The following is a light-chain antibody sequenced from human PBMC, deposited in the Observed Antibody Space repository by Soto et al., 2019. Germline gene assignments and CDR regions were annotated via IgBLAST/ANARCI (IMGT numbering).Light chain of an antibody. Sequence: EIWLTQSPGTLSVSPGERATLSCRASQSVSSNLAWYQQKPGKAPRLLIYGASTRATGIPARFSGSGSGTEFTLTISSLQSEDFAVYYCQQYNNWPPVWAFGQGTRWIS. J-gene: IGKJ1*01. CDR3: QQYNNWPPVWA. CDR2: GAS. V-gene: IGKV3-15*01. CDR1: QSVSSN.